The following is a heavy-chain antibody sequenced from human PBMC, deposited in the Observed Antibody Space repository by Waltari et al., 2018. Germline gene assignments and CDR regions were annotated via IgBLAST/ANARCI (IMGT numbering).Heavy chain of an antibody. J-gene: IGHJ4*02. CDR1: GYTFTTSW. V-gene: IGHV5-10-1*03. Sequence: EVQLVQSGAEVKKPGESLRISCKGSGYTFTTSWISWVRQLPGKGLEWLGRIVPKDSYTNDSPSFKGHVIISVDNSISTAYLQWSSLKASDTAMYYCAVHPTSVWTAYYLDYWGQGTQVTVSS. CDR2: IVPKDSYT. D-gene: IGHD2-21*02. CDR3: AVHPTSVWTAYYLDY.